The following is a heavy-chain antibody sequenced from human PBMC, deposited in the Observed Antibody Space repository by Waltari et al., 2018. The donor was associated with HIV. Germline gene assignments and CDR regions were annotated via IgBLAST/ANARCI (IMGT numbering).Heavy chain of an antibody. CDR3: ARPLFGPSNSKWYDREAFEI. V-gene: IGHV4-34*01. J-gene: IGHJ3*02. D-gene: IGHD1-1*01. CDR2: ISHSRGI. CDR1: GGSLSDYY. Sequence: QERLLQGGAGMLKPSETLSLTCAVYGGSLSDYYWCWIRQSPGRGQEWIGKISHSRGINYNPCLGGRVTIYMDTSKNYFSLKLTSLTVADTAVYFCARPLFGPSNSKWYDREAFEIWGQGTVVIVSS.